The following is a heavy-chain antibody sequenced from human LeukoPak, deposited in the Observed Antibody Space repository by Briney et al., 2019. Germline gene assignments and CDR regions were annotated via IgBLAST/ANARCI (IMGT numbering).Heavy chain of an antibody. V-gene: IGHV1-18*01. CDR1: GYTFTSYG. CDR2: ISAYNGNT. Sequence: GASVKASCKASGYTFTSYGISWVRQAPGQGLEWMGWISAYNGNTNYAQKLQGRVTMTTDTSTSTAYMELRSLRSDDTAVYYCARLGRYSGSDQARLDYWGQGTLVTVSS. CDR3: ARLGRYSGSDQARLDY. D-gene: IGHD6-13*01. J-gene: IGHJ4*02.